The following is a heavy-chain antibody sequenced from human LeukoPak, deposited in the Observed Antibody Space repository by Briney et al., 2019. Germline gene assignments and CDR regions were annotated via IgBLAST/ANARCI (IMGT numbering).Heavy chain of an antibody. CDR3: ARAPGGSYRVHYFDY. J-gene: IGHJ4*02. Sequence: GGSLRLSCAASGFTFSSYWMTWVRQAPGKGLEWVANIKQDGSEKYYVDSVKGRFTISRDNAKSSLYLQMNSLRAEDTAVYYCARAPGGSYRVHYFDYWGQGTLVTVSS. V-gene: IGHV3-7*01. D-gene: IGHD1-26*01. CDR1: GFTFSSYW. CDR2: IKQDGSEK.